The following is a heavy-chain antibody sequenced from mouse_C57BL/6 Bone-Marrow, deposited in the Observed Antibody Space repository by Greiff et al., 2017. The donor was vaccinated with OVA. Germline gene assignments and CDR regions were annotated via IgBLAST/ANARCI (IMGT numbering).Heavy chain of an antibody. D-gene: IGHD1-1*01. V-gene: IGHV5-9-1*02. Sequence: EVMLVESGEGLVKPGGSLKLSCAASGFTFSSYAMSWVRQTPEKRLEWVAYISSGGDYIYYADTVKGRFTISRDNARNTLYLQMSSLKSEDTAMYYCTKNYYGSRDYAMDDWGQGTSVTVSS. CDR2: ISSGGDYI. J-gene: IGHJ4*01. CDR1: GFTFSSYA. CDR3: TKNYYGSRDYAMDD.